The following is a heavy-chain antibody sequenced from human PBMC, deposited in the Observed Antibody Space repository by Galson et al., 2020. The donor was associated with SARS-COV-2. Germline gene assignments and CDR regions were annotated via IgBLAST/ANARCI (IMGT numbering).Heavy chain of an antibody. CDR2: INAGNGNT. CDR1: GYTFTSYA. V-gene: IGHV1-3*01. CDR3: ARTYGSDSFGYYYYCMDV. J-gene: IGHJ6*03. D-gene: IGHD3-10*01. Sequence: ASVTDSCKASGYTFTSYAMHWLRQAPGQRLAWMGWINAGNGNTKYSQKFQGRVTITRDTSASTAYMELSSLRSEDTAVYYCARTYGSDSFGYYYYCMDVWGKGSTVTVSS.